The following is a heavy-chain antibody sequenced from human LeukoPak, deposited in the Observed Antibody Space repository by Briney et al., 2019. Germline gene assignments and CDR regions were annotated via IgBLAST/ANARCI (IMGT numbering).Heavy chain of an antibody. Sequence: GGSLRLSCAASGFTFSSYSMNWVRQAPGEGLEWVSYISSSSSTIYYADSVKGRFTISRDNAKNSLYLQMNSLRDEDTAVYYCARVSGSYYGDAFDIWGQGTMVTVSS. CDR2: ISSSSSTI. CDR1: GFTFSSYS. V-gene: IGHV3-48*02. D-gene: IGHD1-26*01. J-gene: IGHJ3*02. CDR3: ARVSGSYYGDAFDI.